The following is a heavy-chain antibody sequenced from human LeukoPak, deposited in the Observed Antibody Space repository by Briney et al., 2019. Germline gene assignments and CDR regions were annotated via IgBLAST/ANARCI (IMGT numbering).Heavy chain of an antibody. CDR2: IWYDGSNK. D-gene: IGHD4-23*01. Sequence: GGSLRLSCAASGFTFSSYGMHWVRQAPGKGLEWVAVIWYDGSNKYYADSVKGRFTISRDNSKNTLYLQMNSLRAEDTAVYYCARDSDYGGNSGSRFDYWGQGTLVTVSS. V-gene: IGHV3-33*01. J-gene: IGHJ4*02. CDR3: ARDSDYGGNSGSRFDY. CDR1: GFTFSSYG.